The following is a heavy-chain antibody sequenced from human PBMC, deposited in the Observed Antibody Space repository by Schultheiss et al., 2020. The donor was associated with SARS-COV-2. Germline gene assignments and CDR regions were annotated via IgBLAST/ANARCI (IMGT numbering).Heavy chain of an antibody. Sequence: GGSLRLSCAASGFTVSSNYMSWVRQAPGKGLEWVSVIYSGGSTYYADSVKGRFTISRDNSKNTLYLQMNSLRAEDTAVYYCASRAWAYDFWSGYYNYWGQGTLVTVSS. D-gene: IGHD3-3*01. J-gene: IGHJ4*02. CDR2: IYSGGST. CDR1: GFTVSSNY. V-gene: IGHV3-53*01. CDR3: ASRAWAYDFWSGYYNY.